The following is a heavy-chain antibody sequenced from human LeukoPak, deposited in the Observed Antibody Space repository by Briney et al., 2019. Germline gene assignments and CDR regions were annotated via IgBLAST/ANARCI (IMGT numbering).Heavy chain of an antibody. V-gene: IGHV4-4*08. J-gene: IGHJ6*03. D-gene: IGHD1-26*01. CDR3: ARVRGSSGSYEYYHYMDV. Sequence: SETLSLTCTVSGGSISSYYWSWIRQPPGKGLEWIGYIYTSGSTNYNPSLKSRFTISVDMSKNQFSLKLSSVTAADTAVYYCARVRGSSGSYEYYHYMDVWGKGTTVTISS. CDR1: GGSISSYY. CDR2: IYTSGST.